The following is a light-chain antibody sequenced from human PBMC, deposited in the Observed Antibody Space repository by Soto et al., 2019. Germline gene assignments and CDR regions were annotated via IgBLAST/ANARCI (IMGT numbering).Light chain of an antibody. J-gene: IGLJ1*01. V-gene: IGLV3-21*04. CDR1: NIGNKR. CDR3: QVWDIMTDNYV. Sequence: SYELTQPPSVSVAPEKTATITCGGNNIGNKRVHWYRQKPGQAPVLVISYDSDLPSGIPERFSGSNSGNTATLTISKVEDGDEADYYCQVWDIMTDNYVFGPGTKVTVL. CDR2: YDS.